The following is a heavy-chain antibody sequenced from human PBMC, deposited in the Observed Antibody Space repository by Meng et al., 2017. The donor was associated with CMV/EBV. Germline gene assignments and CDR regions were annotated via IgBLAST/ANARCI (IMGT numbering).Heavy chain of an antibody. J-gene: IGHJ6*02. V-gene: IGHV3-7*01. D-gene: IGHD3-3*01. Sequence: GESLKISCAASGFTFSSYWMSWVRQAPGKGLEWVANIKQDGSEKYYVDSVKGRFTISRDNAKNSLYLQMNSLRAEDTAVCYCARDGRDDFWSGVDVWGQGTTVTVSS. CDR2: IKQDGSEK. CDR1: GFTFSSYW. CDR3: ARDGRDDFWSGVDV.